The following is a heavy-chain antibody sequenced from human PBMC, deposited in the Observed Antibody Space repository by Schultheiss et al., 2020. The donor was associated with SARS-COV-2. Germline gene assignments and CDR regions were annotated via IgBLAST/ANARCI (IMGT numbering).Heavy chain of an antibody. Sequence: SETLSLTCTVSGGSISSSSYYWGWIRQPPGKGLEWIGEINHSGSTNYNPSLKSRVTISVDTSKNQFSLKLSSVTAADTAVYYCARVRGQQQLDAFDIWGQGTMVTVSS. CDR2: INHSGST. D-gene: IGHD6-13*01. J-gene: IGHJ3*02. CDR1: GGSISSSSYY. V-gene: IGHV4-61*05. CDR3: ARVRGQQQLDAFDI.